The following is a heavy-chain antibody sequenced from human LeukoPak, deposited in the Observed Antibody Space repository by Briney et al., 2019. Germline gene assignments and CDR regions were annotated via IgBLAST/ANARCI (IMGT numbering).Heavy chain of an antibody. D-gene: IGHD3-22*01. CDR1: GFTFSNAW. CDR2: IKSKTDGGTT. V-gene: IGHV3-15*01. CDR3: TTDVITMIVVRISPDY. Sequence: GGSLRLSCAASGFTFSNAWMSWVRQAPGKGLEWVGRIKSKTDGGTTDYAAPVKGRFTISRDDSKNTLYLQMNSLKTEDTAVYYRTTDVITMIVVRISPDYWGQGTLVTVSS. J-gene: IGHJ4*02.